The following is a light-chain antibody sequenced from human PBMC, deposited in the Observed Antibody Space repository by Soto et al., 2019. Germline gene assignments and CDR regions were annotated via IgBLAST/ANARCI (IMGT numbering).Light chain of an antibody. V-gene: IGKV1D-12*01. CDR1: QHISNY. CDR3: QQTNSCPLT. J-gene: IGKJ4*01. CDR2: GAF. Sequence: IQMTQTPSSVSASVGDRVTITCRASQHISNYLAWYQQKPGEAPKVLIYGAFTLQTGVASRFSGSGSGTDFILTISSLEPEDFATYYCQQTNSCPLTFGGGTKVEIK.